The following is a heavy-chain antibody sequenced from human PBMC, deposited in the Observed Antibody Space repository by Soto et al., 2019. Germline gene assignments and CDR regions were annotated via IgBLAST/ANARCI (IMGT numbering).Heavy chain of an antibody. D-gene: IGHD2-21*02. CDR1: GDTISTGGYT. CDR3: ARHPSDFWFDP. CDR2: TYHSGNT. V-gene: IGHV4-30-2*03. Sequence: SETLSLTCDVSGDTISTGGYTWAWIRQPPGKALEWIGHTYHSGNTYYNPSLKSRVTVSVDTTKNQFSLKLSSVTAADTAVYYCARHPSDFWFDPWGQGTLVTVSS. J-gene: IGHJ5*02.